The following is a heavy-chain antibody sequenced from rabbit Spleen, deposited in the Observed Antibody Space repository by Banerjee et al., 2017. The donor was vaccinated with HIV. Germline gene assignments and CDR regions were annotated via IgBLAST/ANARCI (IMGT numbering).Heavy chain of an antibody. CDR2: INIVTGKS. CDR1: GVSLNDKD. J-gene: IGHJ4*01. V-gene: IGHV1S47*01. Sequence: EQLEESGGGLVKPEGSLTLTCKASGVSLNDKDVMCWVRQAPGKGLEWIACINIVTGKSVYASWANGRFTISRRTSLNTVTLQMTSLTPADTATYFCARGSATMTMVIIGYYFNLWGQGTLVTVS. D-gene: IGHD2-1*01. CDR3: ARGSATMTMVIIGYYFNL.